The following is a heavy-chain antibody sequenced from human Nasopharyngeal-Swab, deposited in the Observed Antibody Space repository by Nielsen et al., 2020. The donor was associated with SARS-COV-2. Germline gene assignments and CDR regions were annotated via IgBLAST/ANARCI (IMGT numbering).Heavy chain of an antibody. CDR2: ISWNSGSI. V-gene: IGHV3-9*01. CDR3: AKASPYDYYDSSGYLGDYFDY. J-gene: IGHJ4*02. D-gene: IGHD3-22*01. CDR1: GFTFDDHA. Sequence: SLKISCAASGFTFDDHAMHWVRQAPGKGLEWVSGISWNSGSIGYADSVKGRFTISRDNAKNSLYLQMNSLRAEDTALYYCAKASPYDYYDSSGYLGDYFDYWGQGTLVTVSS.